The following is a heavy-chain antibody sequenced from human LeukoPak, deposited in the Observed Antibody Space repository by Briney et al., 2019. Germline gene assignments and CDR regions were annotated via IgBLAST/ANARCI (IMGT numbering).Heavy chain of an antibody. CDR1: GYTFTGYY. CDR2: MNPNSGNT. D-gene: IGHD3-10*01. V-gene: IGHV1-8*02. Sequence: ASVKVSCKASGYTFTGYYMHWVRQATGQGLEWMGWMNPNSGNTGYAQKFQGRVTMTRNTSISTAYMELSSLRSEDTAVYYCARGWFGEPEYFQHWGQGTLVTVSS. J-gene: IGHJ1*01. CDR3: ARGWFGEPEYFQH.